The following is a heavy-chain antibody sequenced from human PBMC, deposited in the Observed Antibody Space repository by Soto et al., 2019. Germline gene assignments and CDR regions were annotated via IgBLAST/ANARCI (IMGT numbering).Heavy chain of an antibody. V-gene: IGHV3-11*06. J-gene: IGHJ4*02. D-gene: IGHD2-8*01. CDR2: IDGSSDYT. Sequence: QVQLVESGGGLVKPGGSLRLSCTASGFLFTDYYMSWIRQPPGKGLEWLAYIDGSSDYTNSADSVKGRFTISRDNAKNSVFLQMNNLRADDTAVYYCARDLRFSSTNYFDFWGREPWSPSPQ. CDR3: ARDLRFSSTNYFDF. CDR1: GFLFTDYY.